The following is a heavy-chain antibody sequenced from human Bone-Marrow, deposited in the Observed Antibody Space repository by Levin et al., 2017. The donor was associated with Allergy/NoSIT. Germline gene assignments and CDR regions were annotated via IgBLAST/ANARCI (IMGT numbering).Heavy chain of an antibody. Sequence: KAGGSLRLSCAASGFTFTTYSMNWVRQAPGKGLEWVSFISSRSTYIHYADSVKGRFTISRDNSQNSLYLQMNSLRAEDTAVYYCARVIRYSDSSGLGIDYYGMVVWGQGTAVTVSS. CDR1: GFTFTTYS. J-gene: IGHJ6*02. V-gene: IGHV3-21*01. CDR2: ISSRSTYI. CDR3: ARVIRYSDSSGLGIDYYGMVV. D-gene: IGHD3-22*01.